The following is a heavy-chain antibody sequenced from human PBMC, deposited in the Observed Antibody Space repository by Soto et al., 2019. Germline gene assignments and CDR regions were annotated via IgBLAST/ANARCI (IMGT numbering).Heavy chain of an antibody. V-gene: IGHV4-4*02. CDR3: ARDPYGGNPSAYFGMDV. Sequence: SETLSLTCAVSGGSISSSNWWSWVRQPPGKGLEWIGEIYHSGSTNYNPSLKSRVTISVDKSKNQFSLKLSSVTAADTAVYYCARDPYGGNPSAYFGMDVWGQGTTVTVSS. D-gene: IGHD4-17*01. CDR2: IYHSGST. CDR1: GGSISSSNW. J-gene: IGHJ6*02.